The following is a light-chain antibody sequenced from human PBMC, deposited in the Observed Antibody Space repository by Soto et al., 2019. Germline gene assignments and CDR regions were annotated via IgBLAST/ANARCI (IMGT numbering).Light chain of an antibody. CDR3: CSYAGSSTLWV. Sequence: QSALTQPRSVSGSPGQSVTLSCTGTSSDVGGYDYVSWYQQHPGKAPKLMIYEGSKRPSGVSNRFSGSKSGNTASLTISGLQAEDEADYYCCSYAGSSTLWVFGGGTKLTVL. V-gene: IGLV2-23*01. CDR2: EGS. CDR1: SSDVGGYDY. J-gene: IGLJ3*02.